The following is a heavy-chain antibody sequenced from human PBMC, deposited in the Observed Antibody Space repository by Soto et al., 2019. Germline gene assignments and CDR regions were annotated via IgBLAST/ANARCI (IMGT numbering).Heavy chain of an antibody. CDR3: ASGQYQLLYYYYGMDV. D-gene: IGHD2-2*01. CDR2: INPNSGGT. CDR1: GYTFTGYY. Sequence: GASVKVSCKASGYTFTGYYIHWVRQAPGQGLEWMGWINPNSGGTNYAQKFQGRVTMTRDTSISTAYMELSRLRSDDTAVYYCASGQYQLLYYYYGMDVWGQGTTVTVSS. J-gene: IGHJ6*02. V-gene: IGHV1-2*02.